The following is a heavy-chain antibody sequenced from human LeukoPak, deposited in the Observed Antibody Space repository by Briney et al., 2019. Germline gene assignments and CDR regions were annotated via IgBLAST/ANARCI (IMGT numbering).Heavy chain of an antibody. J-gene: IGHJ4*02. Sequence: SQTLSLTCTVPGGSISSYYWSWIRQPPGKGLEWIGSIYYSGSTYYNPSLKSRVTISVDTSKNQFSLKLSSVTAADTAVYYCASYSSGYYRYYFDYWGQGTLVTVSS. V-gene: IGHV4-39*07. CDR2: IYYSGST. D-gene: IGHD3-22*01. CDR1: GGSISSYY. CDR3: ASYSSGYYRYYFDY.